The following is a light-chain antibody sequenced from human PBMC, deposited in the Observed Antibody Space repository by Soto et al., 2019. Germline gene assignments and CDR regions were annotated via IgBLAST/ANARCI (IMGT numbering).Light chain of an antibody. Sequence: EIVLTQSPGTLSLSPGERATLSCRASQSVTSSYLAWYQQKPGQAPSLLIYGASSRATGIPDRFSGSGSGTDFTLTISRLEPEDFAVYYCQQYGSSPLTFCQGTKVEIK. CDR3: QQYGSSPLT. V-gene: IGKV3-20*01. CDR2: GAS. J-gene: IGKJ1*01. CDR1: QSVTSSY.